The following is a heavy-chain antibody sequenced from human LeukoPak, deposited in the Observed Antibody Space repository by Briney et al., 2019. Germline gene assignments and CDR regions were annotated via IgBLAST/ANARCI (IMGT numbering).Heavy chain of an antibody. CDR3: VRTPPNWGADF. CDR2: MSPNSGNT. CDR1: GYTFTSYD. V-gene: IGHV1-8*01. J-gene: IGHJ4*02. D-gene: IGHD7-27*01. Sequence: ASVKVSCKASGYTFTSYDINWMRQATGQGLEWMGWMSPNSGNTGYAQKFQGRVTMTRDTSTGTAYLELSSLRSEDSAVYYCVRTPPNWGADFWGQGALVTVSS.